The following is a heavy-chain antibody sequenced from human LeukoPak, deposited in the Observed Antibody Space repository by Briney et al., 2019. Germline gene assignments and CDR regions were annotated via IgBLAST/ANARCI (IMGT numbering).Heavy chain of an antibody. D-gene: IGHD2-2*01. Sequence: SETLSLTCTVPGGSISSGGYSWSWIRQHPGKGLEWIGYIYFSGSTYYNPSLKSRLTTSVDTSKNQFSLKLSSVTAADTAVYYCARMGTSSSYNWFDPWGQGTLVTVSS. J-gene: IGHJ5*02. V-gene: IGHV4-31*03. CDR1: GGSISSGGYS. CDR3: ARMGTSSSYNWFDP. CDR2: IYFSGST.